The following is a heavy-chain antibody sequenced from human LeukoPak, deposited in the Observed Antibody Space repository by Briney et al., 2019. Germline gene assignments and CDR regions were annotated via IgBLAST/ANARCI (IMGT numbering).Heavy chain of an antibody. D-gene: IGHD4-17*01. CDR2: INKDGSST. CDR1: GFTFSSYW. V-gene: IGHV3-74*01. Sequence: QPGGSRRLSCAASGFTFSSYWMHWVRQAPGKGLVWVSHINKDGSSTSYADSVKGRFTISRDNAKNTLYLQMSSLRAEDTALYYCARPLYGDFAKYFQRWGQGTLVTVSS. J-gene: IGHJ1*01. CDR3: ARPLYGDFAKYFQR.